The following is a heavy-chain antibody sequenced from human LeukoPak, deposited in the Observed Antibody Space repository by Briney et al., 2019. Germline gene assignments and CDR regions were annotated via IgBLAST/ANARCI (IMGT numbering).Heavy chain of an antibody. CDR2: IYYGGST. J-gene: IGHJ6*03. Sequence: SETLSLTCSVSNGSISDYYWSWIRQSPGKGLEWIGYIYYGGSTTYSPSLKSRVSISRDTSRNHLSLKLTSVTAADTAVYYCARNGGSRFFYYYMDIWGEGTTVSVSS. D-gene: IGHD3-16*01. CDR1: NGSISDYY. V-gene: IGHV4-59*01. CDR3: ARNGGSRFFYYYMDI.